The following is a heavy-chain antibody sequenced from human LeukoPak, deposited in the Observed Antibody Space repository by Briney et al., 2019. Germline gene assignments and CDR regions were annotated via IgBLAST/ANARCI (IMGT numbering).Heavy chain of an antibody. D-gene: IGHD6-19*01. CDR3: ARARSPNIAVAGACFDY. J-gene: IGHJ4*02. V-gene: IGHV4-34*01. CDR1: GGSFSGYY. Sequence: PSETLSLTCAVYGGSFSGYYWSWIRQPPGKGLEWIGEINHSGSTNYNPSLKSRVTMSVDTSKNQFSLKLNSVTAADTAVYYCARARSPNIAVAGACFDYWGQGTLVTVSS. CDR2: INHSGST.